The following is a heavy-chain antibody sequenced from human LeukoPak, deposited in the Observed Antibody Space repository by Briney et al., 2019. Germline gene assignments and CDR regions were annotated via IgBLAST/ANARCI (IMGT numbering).Heavy chain of an antibody. CDR3: AELGITMIGGV. J-gene: IGHJ6*04. Sequence: PGGSLRLSCAASGFTFSTYWMHWVRQDPRKGLVWVSRIKTDGSNTYYADSVKGRFTISRDNAKNTLYLQMNSLRAEDTAVYYCAELGITMIGGVWGKGTTVTISS. V-gene: IGHV3-74*01. CDR1: GFTFSTYW. D-gene: IGHD3-10*02. CDR2: IKTDGSNT.